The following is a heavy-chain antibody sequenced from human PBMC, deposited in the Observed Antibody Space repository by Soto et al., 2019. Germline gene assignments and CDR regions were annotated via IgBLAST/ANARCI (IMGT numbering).Heavy chain of an antibody. V-gene: IGHV1-69*12. J-gene: IGHJ6*02. CDR1: GGTFSSYA. CDR2: IIPIFGTA. CDR3: ARNPDTNYYYGMDV. Sequence: QVQLVQCGAEVKKPGSSVKVSWKASGGTFSSYAISWVRQAPGQGLEWMGGIIPIFGTANYAQKFQGRVTITADESTSTAYMELSSLRSEDTAVYYCARNPDTNYYYGMDVWGQGTTVTVSS.